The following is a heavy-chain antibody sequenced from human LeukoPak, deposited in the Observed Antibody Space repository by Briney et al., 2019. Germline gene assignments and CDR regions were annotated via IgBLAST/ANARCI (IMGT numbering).Heavy chain of an antibody. V-gene: IGHV1-46*02. CDR1: GYTFNSSY. Sequence: ASVKVSCKASGYTFNSSYMHWVRQAPGQGLEWMGIINPSDDSTRYAQKFQGRVTMATDTSTSTAYMELRSLRSGDTAVYYCAILLDGSGNNDAFDIWGQGTMVTVSS. CDR2: INPSDDST. CDR3: AILLDGSGNNDAFDI. J-gene: IGHJ3*02. D-gene: IGHD3-9*01.